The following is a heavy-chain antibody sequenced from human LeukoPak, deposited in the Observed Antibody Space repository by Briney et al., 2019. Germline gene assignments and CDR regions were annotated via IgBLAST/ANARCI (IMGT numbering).Heavy chain of an antibody. CDR3: AKGTHSSWYFWDFDY. Sequence: GGSLRLSCAASGFTFSGYAMSWVRQAPGKGLEWVSAISGSGGSTYYADSVKGRFTISRDNSKNTLYLQMNSLRAEDTAVYYCAKGTHSSWYFWDFDYWGQGTLVTVSS. CDR1: GFTFSGYA. CDR2: ISGSGGST. V-gene: IGHV3-23*01. J-gene: IGHJ4*02. D-gene: IGHD6-13*01.